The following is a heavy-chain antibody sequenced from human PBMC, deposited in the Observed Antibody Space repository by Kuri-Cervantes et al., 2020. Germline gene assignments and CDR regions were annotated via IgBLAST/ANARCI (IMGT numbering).Heavy chain of an antibody. CDR3: ARFGELGSFDY. Sequence: GESLKISCAASGFTFSNAWMSWVRQAPGKGLEWVSSISSSSSYIYYAVSVKGRFTISRDNAKNSLYLQMNSLRAEDTAVYYCARFGELGSFDYWGQGTLVTVSS. V-gene: IGHV3-21*01. J-gene: IGHJ4*02. CDR1: GFTFSNAW. CDR2: ISSSSSYI. D-gene: IGHD7-27*01.